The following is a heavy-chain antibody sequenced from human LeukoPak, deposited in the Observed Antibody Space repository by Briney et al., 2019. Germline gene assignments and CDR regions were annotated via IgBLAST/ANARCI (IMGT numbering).Heavy chain of an antibody. D-gene: IGHD3-10*01. V-gene: IGHV6-1*01. J-gene: IGHJ4*02. CDR3: ARGGYYGSGSFYSTQTSVFDY. CDR1: GDSVSSNSAA. CDR2: TYYRSEWYN. Sequence: SRTLSLTCDISGDSVSSNSAAWNWIRQSPSRGLEWLGRTYYRSEWYNDYSVTVKSRITINPDTSKNQFSLQLNSVTPEDTAVYYCARGGYYGSGSFYSTQTSVFDYWGQGTLVTVSS.